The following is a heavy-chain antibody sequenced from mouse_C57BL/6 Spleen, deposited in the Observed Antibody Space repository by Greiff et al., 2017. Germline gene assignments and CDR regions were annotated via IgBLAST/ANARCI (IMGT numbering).Heavy chain of an antibody. CDR3: ASLDGPDY. D-gene: IGHD2-3*01. J-gene: IGHJ2*01. Sequence: EVKLMESGGDLVKPGGSLKLSCAASGFTFSSYGMSWVRQTPDKRLEWVATISSGGGYPYYPDSVKGRFTISRDNAKNTLYLQMSSLKSEDTAMYYCASLDGPDYWGQGTTLTVSS. V-gene: IGHV5-6*01. CDR1: GFTFSSYG. CDR2: ISSGGGYP.